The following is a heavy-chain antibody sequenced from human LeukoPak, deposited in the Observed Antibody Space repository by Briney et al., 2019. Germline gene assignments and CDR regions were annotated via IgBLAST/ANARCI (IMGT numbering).Heavy chain of an antibody. D-gene: IGHD1-26*01. CDR3: ARVSAGSYSEPY. CDR1: GFAFSSYA. Sequence: PGGSLRLSCAASGFAFSSYAMHWVRQAPGKGLEWVAVISYDGSNKYYADSVKGRFTISRDNSKNTLYLQMNSLRAEDTAVYYCARVSAGSYSEPYWGQGTLVTVSS. J-gene: IGHJ4*02. CDR2: ISYDGSNK. V-gene: IGHV3-30-3*01.